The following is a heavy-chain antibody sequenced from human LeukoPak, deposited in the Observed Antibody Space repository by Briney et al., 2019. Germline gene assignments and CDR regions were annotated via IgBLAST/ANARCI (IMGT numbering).Heavy chain of an antibody. D-gene: IGHD6-13*01. CDR1: GGSFSGYY. J-gene: IGHJ4*02. CDR3: ARVPSAAGYYFDY. V-gene: IGHV4-34*01. Sequence: PSETLSLTCAVYGGSFSGYYWSWSRQPPGKGQGREGEINNSGSSNYNPSLKNRVTISVDTSKNQFSLKLSSVTAADTAVYYCARVPSAAGYYFDYWGQGTLVTVSS. CDR2: INNSGSS.